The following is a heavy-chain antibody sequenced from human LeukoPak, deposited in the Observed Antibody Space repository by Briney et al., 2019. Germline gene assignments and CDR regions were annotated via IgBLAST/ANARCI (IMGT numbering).Heavy chain of an antibody. CDR1: GYKFTSYW. CDR2: IYPDDSDT. V-gene: IGHV5-51*01. D-gene: IGHD6-19*01. J-gene: IGHJ4*02. CDR3: ARQRRSSGWPNDY. Sequence: GESLKISCKGSGYKFTSYWIAWVRQMPGKGLEWMGIIYPDDSDTRYSPSFLGQVTITADKSISTAYLQWSSLKASDNAMYYCARQRRSSGWPNDYWGQGTLVTVSS.